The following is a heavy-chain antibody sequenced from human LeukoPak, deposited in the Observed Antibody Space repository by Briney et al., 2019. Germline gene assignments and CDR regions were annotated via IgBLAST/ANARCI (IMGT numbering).Heavy chain of an antibody. CDR2: ISHSGSS. D-gene: IGHD2-2*01. CDR3: ARSPPAPKEFDY. J-gene: IGHJ4*02. CDR1: GGPFRGFF. V-gene: IGHV4-34*10. Sequence: SETLSLTCAVYGGPFRGFFWSWIRQAPGKGLEWIGEISHSGSSNYNPSLKSRITISVDTSKSQFSLRLTSVTAADTAVYYCARSPPAPKEFDYWGQGTLVTVSS.